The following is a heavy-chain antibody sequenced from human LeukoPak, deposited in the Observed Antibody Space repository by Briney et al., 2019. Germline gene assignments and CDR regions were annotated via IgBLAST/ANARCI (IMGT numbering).Heavy chain of an antibody. CDR1: GFTVSSNY. D-gene: IGHD2-21*01. CDR2: ISYDGNNK. V-gene: IGHV3-30*03. Sequence: PGGSLRLSCAASGFTVSSNYMSWVRQAPGKGLEWVAVISYDGNNKHYTDSVKGRFTIFRDNSKNTLYLQMNSLRAEDTAVYYCAQIDFFDYWGQGTLVTVSS. J-gene: IGHJ4*02. CDR3: AQIDFFDY.